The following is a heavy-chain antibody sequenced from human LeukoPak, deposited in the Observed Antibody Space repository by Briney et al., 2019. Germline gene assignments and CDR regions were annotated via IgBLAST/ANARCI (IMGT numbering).Heavy chain of an antibody. CDR1: GYTFIGYY. CDR3: ARGPATGDFDY. D-gene: IGHD7-27*01. Sequence: ASVKVSCKASGYTFIGYYIHWVRQTPGQGFEWMGWINPNNGGTNFAQKFQGRFTMTRDTSVRSAYMELTSLDSDDTAIYYCARGPATGDFDYWGQGTLVTVSS. J-gene: IGHJ4*02. CDR2: INPNNGGT. V-gene: IGHV1-2*02.